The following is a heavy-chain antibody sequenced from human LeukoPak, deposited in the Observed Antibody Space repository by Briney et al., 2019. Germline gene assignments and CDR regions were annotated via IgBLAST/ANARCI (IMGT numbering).Heavy chain of an antibody. Sequence: GESLKISCKGSGYTFTSYWIGWVRQMPGKGLEWMGIIYPGDSDSRYSPSFQGQVTISVDKSINTAYLQWSSLKASDTAIYYCARLPRRTVATIRGDAFDIWGQGTMVTVSS. V-gene: IGHV5-51*01. CDR1: GYTFTSYW. D-gene: IGHD5-24*01. CDR3: ARLPRRTVATIRGDAFDI. J-gene: IGHJ3*02. CDR2: IYPGDSDS.